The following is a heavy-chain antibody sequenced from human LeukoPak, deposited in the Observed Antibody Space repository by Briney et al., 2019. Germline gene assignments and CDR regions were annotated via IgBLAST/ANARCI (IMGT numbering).Heavy chain of an antibody. Sequence: PGGSLRLSCAASGFTFSSYAMSWVRQAPGKGLEWVSAISGSGGSTYYADSVKGRFTISRDNSKNTLYLQMNSPRAEDTAVYYCAKDYVWGSYRHQYFDYWGQGTLVTVSS. CDR3: AKDYVWGSYRHQYFDY. CDR1: GFTFSSYA. V-gene: IGHV3-23*01. D-gene: IGHD3-16*02. CDR2: ISGSGGST. J-gene: IGHJ4*02.